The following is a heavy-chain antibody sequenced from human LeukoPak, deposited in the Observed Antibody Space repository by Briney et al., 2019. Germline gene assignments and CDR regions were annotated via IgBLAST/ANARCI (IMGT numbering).Heavy chain of an antibody. D-gene: IGHD2-2*02. J-gene: IGHJ3*02. V-gene: IGHV3-21*01. CDR3: VLVPAAIRWLAFDI. CDR2: ISSSSSYI. CDR1: GLTFSSYS. Sequence: GGSLRLSCAASGLTFSSYSMNWVRQAPGKGLEWVSSISSSSSYIYYADSVKGRFTISRDNAKNSLYLQMNSLRAEDTAVYYCVLVPAAIRWLAFDIWGQGTMVTVSS.